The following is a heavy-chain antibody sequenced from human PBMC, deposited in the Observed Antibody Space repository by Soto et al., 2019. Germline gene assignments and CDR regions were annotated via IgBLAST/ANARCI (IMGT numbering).Heavy chain of an antibody. CDR2: IYPAGNT. D-gene: IGHD5-18*01. CDR1: GFTVSSHH. CDR3: ATGVDTAKAGY. Sequence: VQLVESGGGLIQPGGSLRLSCAASGFTVSSHHMTWVRQPPGRGPEWVSTIYPAGNTFYADSVKARFTISRDTSKNLLYLQMNNLRAEDTAVYYCATGVDTAKAGYWGQGTLVTVSS. J-gene: IGHJ4*02. V-gene: IGHV3-53*01.